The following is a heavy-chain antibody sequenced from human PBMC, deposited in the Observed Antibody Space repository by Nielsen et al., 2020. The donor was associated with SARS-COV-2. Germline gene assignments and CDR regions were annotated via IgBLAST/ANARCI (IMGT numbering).Heavy chain of an antibody. CDR2: IYHTGST. J-gene: IGHJ6*03. D-gene: IGHD2-21*01. CDR1: GGSISTNDW. V-gene: IGHV4-4*02. CDR3: ARGQTVVLPSPILGLGPFYYSSSMDV. Sequence: SETLSLTCAVSGGSISTNDWWCWVRQSPGKGLEWLGEIYHTGSTKFNPSLKSRVTMSVDKSKNVFSLRLTSVTAADAAVYFCARGQTVVLPSPILGLGPFYYSSSMDVWGKGTSVAVSS.